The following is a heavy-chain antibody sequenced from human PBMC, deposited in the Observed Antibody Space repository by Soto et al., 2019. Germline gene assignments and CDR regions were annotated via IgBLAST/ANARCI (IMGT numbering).Heavy chain of an antibody. Sequence: SETLSLTCTVSGGSISSSSYYWGWIRQPPGKGLEWIGSIYYSGSTYYNPSLKSRVTISVDTSKNQFSLKLSSVTAADTAVYYCARTSSGWDLRLEDFDYWGQGTLVTVSS. CDR2: IYYSGST. V-gene: IGHV4-39*01. J-gene: IGHJ4*02. CDR3: ARTSSGWDLRLEDFDY. CDR1: GGSISSSSYY. D-gene: IGHD6-19*01.